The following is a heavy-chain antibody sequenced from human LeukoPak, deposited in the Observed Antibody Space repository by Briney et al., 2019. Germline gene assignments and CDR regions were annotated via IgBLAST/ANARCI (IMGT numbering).Heavy chain of an antibody. CDR1: GYTFSNFD. CDR2: MNPHSGNT. D-gene: IGHD1-26*01. CDR3: AREGARSSDTSASYPLDY. J-gene: IGHJ4*02. Sequence: ASVKLSGKASGYTFSNFDINWVRQATGQGLEWMGWMNPHSGNTGYSQKFQGRVTITKNSSISTAYMELSSLTSEDTAVYYCAREGARSSDTSASYPLDYWGQGTLVTVSS. V-gene: IGHV1-8*03.